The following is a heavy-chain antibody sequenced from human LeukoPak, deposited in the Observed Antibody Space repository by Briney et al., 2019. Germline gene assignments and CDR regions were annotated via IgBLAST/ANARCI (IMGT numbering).Heavy chain of an antibody. D-gene: IGHD5/OR15-5a*01. J-gene: IGHJ4*02. CDR3: GRDILSGYYDY. V-gene: IGHV4-39*07. CDR1: GGSITSSSYY. CDR2: INYSGTT. Sequence: SETLSLTCTVSGGSITSSSYYWGWIRQPPGKGLEWIGSINYSGTTYYNPSLKSRVTISVDTSKTQFSLKLNFVTAADTAVYYCGRDILSGYYDYWGQGTLVTVSS.